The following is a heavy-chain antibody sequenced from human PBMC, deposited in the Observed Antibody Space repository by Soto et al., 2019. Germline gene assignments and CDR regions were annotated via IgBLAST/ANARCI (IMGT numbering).Heavy chain of an antibody. J-gene: IGHJ6*02. CDR2: INPSGSTT. V-gene: IGHV3-11*04. CDR3: ARGHHSMDV. CDR1: GFTFSDHY. Sequence: QVQLVESGGGLAKPGGSLRLSCAASGFTFSDHYMTWIRQAPGKGLEWISDINPSGSTTDYADSVKGRCTISRDNAENGLYLEMHSVRAKDTALYYCARGHHSMDVWGLRPTVTVCS.